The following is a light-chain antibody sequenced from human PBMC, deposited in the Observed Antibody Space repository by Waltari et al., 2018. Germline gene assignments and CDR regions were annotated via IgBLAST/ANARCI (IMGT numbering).Light chain of an antibody. CDR1: QGIRSY. CDR3: QQYYSFPLT. CDR2: AAS. Sequence: VIWMTQSPSLLSASTGDRVTISCRMSQGIRSYLAWYPQKPGKAPELLIYAASTLQSGVPSRFSGSGSGTDFTLTISCLQSEDFATYYCQQYYSFPLTFGGGTKVEIK. V-gene: IGKV1D-8*01. J-gene: IGKJ4*01.